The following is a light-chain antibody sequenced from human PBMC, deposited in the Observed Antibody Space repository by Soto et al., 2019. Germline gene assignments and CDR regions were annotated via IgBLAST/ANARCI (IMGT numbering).Light chain of an antibody. CDR2: NDN. V-gene: IGLV3-21*02. J-gene: IGLJ2*01. Sequence: SYVLTQPPSVSVAPGQTARIPCGANNIGNKGVHWYQQRPGQAPVLVLYNDNNRPSGIPDRFSGSNSGNTATLTISRVEAGDEADYYCQVWDISRNVIFGGGTQLTVL. CDR1: NIGNKG. CDR3: QVWDISRNVI.